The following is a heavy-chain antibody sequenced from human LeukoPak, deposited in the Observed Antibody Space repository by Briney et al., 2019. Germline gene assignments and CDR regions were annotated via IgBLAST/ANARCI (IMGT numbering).Heavy chain of an antibody. CDR3: AKGGPTHPWIQLWFD. V-gene: IGHV1-46*01. CDR2: INPSGGST. CDR1: GYTFTSYY. D-gene: IGHD5-18*01. J-gene: IGHJ4*02. Sequence: ASVKVSCKASGYTFTSYYMHWVRHAPGQGLEWMGIINPSGGSTSYAQKFQGRVTMTRDTSTGTVYMELSSLRSEDTAVYYCAKGGPTHPWIQLWFDWGQGTLVTVSS.